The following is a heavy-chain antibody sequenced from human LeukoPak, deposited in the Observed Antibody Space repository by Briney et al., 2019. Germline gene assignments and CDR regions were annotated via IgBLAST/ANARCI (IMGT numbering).Heavy chain of an antibody. CDR2: ISSSSSYI. Sequence: GGSLRLSCAASGFTFSSYSMNWVRQAPGKGLEWVSSISSSSSYIYYADSVKGRFTISRDNAKNSLYLQMNSLRAEDTAVYYCARGPYSYDSSGAFDIWGQGTMITVSS. V-gene: IGHV3-21*01. CDR1: GFTFSSYS. D-gene: IGHD3-22*01. J-gene: IGHJ3*02. CDR3: ARGPYSYDSSGAFDI.